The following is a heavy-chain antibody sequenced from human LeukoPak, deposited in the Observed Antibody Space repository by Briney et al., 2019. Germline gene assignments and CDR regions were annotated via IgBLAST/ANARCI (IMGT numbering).Heavy chain of an antibody. CDR2: INHSGST. Sequence: PSETLSLTCAVYGGSFSGYYWSWIRQLPGKGLEWIGEINHSGSTNYNPSLKSRVTISVDTSKNQFSLKLSSVTAADTAVYYCARGQSILWWRGNYWGQGTLVTVSS. J-gene: IGHJ4*02. CDR1: GGSFSGYY. CDR3: ARGQSILWWRGNY. V-gene: IGHV4-34*01. D-gene: IGHD2-21*01.